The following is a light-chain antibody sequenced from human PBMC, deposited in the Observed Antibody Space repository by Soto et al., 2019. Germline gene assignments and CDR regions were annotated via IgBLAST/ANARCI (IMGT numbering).Light chain of an antibody. CDR2: GAS. CDR3: QQYADSPRT. Sequence: EIVLTQSPGTLSLSPGERATLSCGASQSVGTSLAWYRQIPGQAPKLLIYGASNRANGVPHRFSGSGSGTDFTLTISRLEPEDFAVFYCQQYADSPRTFGQGTKVEIK. CDR1: QSVGTS. V-gene: IGKV3-20*01. J-gene: IGKJ1*01.